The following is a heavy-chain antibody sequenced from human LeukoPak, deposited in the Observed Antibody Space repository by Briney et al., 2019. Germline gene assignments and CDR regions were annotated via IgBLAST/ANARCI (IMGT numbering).Heavy chain of an antibody. CDR1: GFTFNNYA. Sequence: GGSLRLSCAASGFTFNNYAMNWVRQAPGKGLEWVSSISSSSSYIYYADSVKGRFTISRDNAKNSLYLQMNSLRAEDTAVYYCARRPGPYCTNGVCYTVDYWGQGTLVTVSS. J-gene: IGHJ4*02. CDR3: ARRPGPYCTNGVCYTVDY. V-gene: IGHV3-21*01. D-gene: IGHD2-8*01. CDR2: ISSSSSYI.